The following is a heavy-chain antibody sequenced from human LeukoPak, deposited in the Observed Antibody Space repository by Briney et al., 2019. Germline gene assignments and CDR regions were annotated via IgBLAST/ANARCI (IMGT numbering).Heavy chain of an antibody. J-gene: IGHJ4*02. CDR2: ISSTSSSI. CDR3: ARSRSGSYFDY. V-gene: IGHV3-48*01. D-gene: IGHD5-12*01. Sequence: GGSLRLSCAASGFTVSSYYMSWVRQAPGQGLEWISYISSTSSSIFYADSVKGRFTISRDNAKNSLYLQMNSLRAEDTAVYYCARSRSGSYFDYWGQGSLVTVSS. CDR1: GFTVSSYY.